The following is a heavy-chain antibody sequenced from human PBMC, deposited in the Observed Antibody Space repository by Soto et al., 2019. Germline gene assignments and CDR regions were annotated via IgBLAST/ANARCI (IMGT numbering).Heavy chain of an antibody. CDR2: IIPILGIA. CDR1: GGTFSSYT. CDR3: ARDPVEYSSSSRVFFIQDFDY. J-gene: IGHJ4*02. D-gene: IGHD6-6*01. Sequence: KESLASVKVTCKASGGTFSSYTISCVRQAPGQGPEWMGRIIPILGIANYAQKFQGRVTITADESTSTAYMELSSLRSEDTAVYYCARDPVEYSSSSRVFFIQDFDYWGQGTLVTVSS. V-gene: IGHV1-69*04.